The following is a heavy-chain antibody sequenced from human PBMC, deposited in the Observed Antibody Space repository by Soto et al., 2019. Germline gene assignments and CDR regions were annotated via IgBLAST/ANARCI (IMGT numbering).Heavy chain of an antibody. Sequence: SETLSLTCTVSGGSISSSSYYWGWIRQPPGKGLEWIGSIYYSGSTYYNPSLKSRVTISVDTSKNQFSLKLSSVTAADTAVYYCARRSDGMPFDYWGQGTLVTVSS. J-gene: IGHJ4*02. CDR3: ARRSDGMPFDY. CDR2: IYYSGST. D-gene: IGHD2-2*01. CDR1: GGSISSSSYY. V-gene: IGHV4-39*01.